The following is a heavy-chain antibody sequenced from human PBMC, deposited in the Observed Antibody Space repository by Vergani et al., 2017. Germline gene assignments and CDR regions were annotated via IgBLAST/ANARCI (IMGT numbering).Heavy chain of an antibody. Sequence: HSLKSRVTISVDTSKNQFSLKLSSVTAEDTAVYYCAKDRDVLRYFDTLLYWGQGTLVTVSS. D-gene: IGHD3-9*01. V-gene: IGHV4-59*01. J-gene: IGHJ4*02. CDR3: AKDRDVLRYFDTLLY.